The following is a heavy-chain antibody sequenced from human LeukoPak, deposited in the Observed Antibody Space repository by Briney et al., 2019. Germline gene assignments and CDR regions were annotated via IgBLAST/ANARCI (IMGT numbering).Heavy chain of an antibody. V-gene: IGHV3-30*18. CDR3: ANDDCSSSSCYTHYYYYGMDV. D-gene: IGHD2-2*02. CDR1: GFTFSSYG. J-gene: IGHJ6*02. Sequence: GGSLRLSCAASGFTFSSYGMHWVRQAPGKGLEWVAVISYDGSNKYYADSVKGRFTISRDNSKNTLYLQMNSLRAEDTAVYYCANDDCSSSSCYTHYYYYGMDVWGQGTTVTVSS. CDR2: ISYDGSNK.